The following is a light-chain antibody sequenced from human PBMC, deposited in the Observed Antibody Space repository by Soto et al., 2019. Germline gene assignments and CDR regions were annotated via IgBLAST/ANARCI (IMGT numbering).Light chain of an antibody. CDR3: QQLNNYPST. J-gene: IGKJ4*01. V-gene: IGKV3-15*01. Sequence: ERVMTQSPVHLSVSPGERVTLSCRASQSVSSNLAWYQQKPGQAPRLLIYGASTGATGIPARFSGSGSGTEFTLTISSLQPEDFATYYCQQLNNYPSTFGGGTKVDI. CDR2: GAS. CDR1: QSVSSN.